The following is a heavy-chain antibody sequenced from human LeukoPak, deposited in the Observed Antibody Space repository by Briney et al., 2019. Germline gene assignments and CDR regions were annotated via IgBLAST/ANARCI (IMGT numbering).Heavy chain of an antibody. D-gene: IGHD2-15*01. Sequence: LEWIGYIYHSGSTYYNPSLKSRVTISVDRSKNQFSLKLSSVTAADTAVYYCARDRGGYFDYWGQGTLVTVSS. CDR2: IYHSGST. V-gene: IGHV4-30-2*01. CDR3: ARDRGGYFDY. J-gene: IGHJ4*02.